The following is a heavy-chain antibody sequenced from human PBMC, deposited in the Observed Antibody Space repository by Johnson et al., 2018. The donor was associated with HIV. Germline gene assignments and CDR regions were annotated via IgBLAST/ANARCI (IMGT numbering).Heavy chain of an antibody. V-gene: IGHV3-7*03. J-gene: IGHJ3*02. CDR3: ARDPLYNIYAFDI. CDR2: IKQDGSEK. Sequence: VHLVESGGGLVKPGGSLRVSCAASGFIVSNNYMTWVRQAPGKGLEWVANIKQDGSEKYYVDSVKGRFTISRDNAKNSLYLQMNSLRAEDTAVYYCARDPLYNIYAFDIWGQGTMVTVSS. D-gene: IGHD1-14*01. CDR1: GFIVSNNY.